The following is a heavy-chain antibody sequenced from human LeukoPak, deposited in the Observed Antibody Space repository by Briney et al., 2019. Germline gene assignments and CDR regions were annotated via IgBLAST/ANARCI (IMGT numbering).Heavy chain of an antibody. Sequence: ASVKVSCKASGYTFTSYYMHWVRQAPGQGLEWMGIINPSGGSTSYAQKFQGRVTMTRDTSTSTVYMELSNLRSEDTAVYYCASQSGSYRDYWGQGTLVTVSS. CDR1: GYTFTSYY. D-gene: IGHD1-26*01. J-gene: IGHJ4*02. CDR2: INPSGGST. V-gene: IGHV1-46*01. CDR3: ASQSGSYRDY.